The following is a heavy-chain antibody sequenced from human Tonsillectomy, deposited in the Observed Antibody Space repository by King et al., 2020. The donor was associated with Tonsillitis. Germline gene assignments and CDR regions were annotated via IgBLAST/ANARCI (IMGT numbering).Heavy chain of an antibody. J-gene: IGHJ5*02. CDR2: IRYDGTNK. CDR1: GFTFSSYD. V-gene: IGHV3-30*02. CDR3: AKDPTDDYYDHP. Sequence: VQLVESGGGVVQPGGSLRLSCAASGFTFSSYDMHWVRQAPRKGLEWVAFIRYDGTNKNYADSVKGRFTISRDNSKNTLYLQMNSLRAEDTAVYYCAKDPTDDYYDHPWGQGTLVTVSS. D-gene: IGHD3-22*01.